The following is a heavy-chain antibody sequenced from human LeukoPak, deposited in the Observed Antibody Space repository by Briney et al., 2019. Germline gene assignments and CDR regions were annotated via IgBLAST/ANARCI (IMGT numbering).Heavy chain of an antibody. V-gene: IGHV3-20*04. CDR2: INWNGGST. CDR3: ARDPGYSSSWRDAFDI. D-gene: IGHD6-13*01. Sequence: GGSLRLSCAASGFTFDDYGMSWVRQAPGKGLEWVSGINWNGGSTGYADSVKGRFTISRDNAKNSLYLQMNSLRAEDTALYYCARDPGYSSSWRDAFDIWGQGTMVTVSS. J-gene: IGHJ3*02. CDR1: GFTFDDYG.